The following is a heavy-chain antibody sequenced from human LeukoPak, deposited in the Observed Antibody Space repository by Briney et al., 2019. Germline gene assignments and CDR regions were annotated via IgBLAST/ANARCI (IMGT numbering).Heavy chain of an antibody. D-gene: IGHD2-8*02. CDR2: ISWNSGSI. J-gene: IGHJ1*01. CDR3: AKDIAPLLGLEPFQH. V-gene: IGHV3-9*01. Sequence: PGRSLRLSCAASGFTFDDYAMHWVRQAPGKGLEWVSGISWNSGSIGYADSVEGRFTISRDNAKNSLYLQMNSLRAEDTALYYCAKDIAPLLGLEPFQHWGQGTLVTVSS. CDR1: GFTFDDYA.